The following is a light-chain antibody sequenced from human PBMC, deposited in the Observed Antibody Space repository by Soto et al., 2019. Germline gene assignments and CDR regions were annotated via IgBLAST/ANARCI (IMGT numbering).Light chain of an antibody. V-gene: IGLV6-57*03. CDR3: KSYDSSNL. CDR1: SGSIASNY. CDR2: EDN. J-gene: IGLJ2*01. Sequence: NFMLTQPHSVSESPGKTVTISCTRSSGSIASNYVQWYQQRPGSAPTTVIYEDNQRPSGVPDRFSGSIDSSSNSASLTISGLKTEDEADYYCKSYDSSNLFGGGTKLTVL.